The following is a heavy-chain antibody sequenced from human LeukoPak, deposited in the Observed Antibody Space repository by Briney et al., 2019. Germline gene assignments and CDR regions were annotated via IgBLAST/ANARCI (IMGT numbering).Heavy chain of an antibody. V-gene: IGHV4-39*07. CDR2: TYYSGST. J-gene: IGHJ4*02. CDR1: GGSISSTSYY. Sequence: SETLSLTCTVSGGSISSTSYYWGWIRQPPGKGLEWIGSTYYSGSTYYNPSLKSRVTISVDTSKNHISLKLSSVTAADTAVYYCARDGGGDGYYFDYWGQGALVTVSS. CDR3: ARDGGGDGYYFDY. D-gene: IGHD3-16*01.